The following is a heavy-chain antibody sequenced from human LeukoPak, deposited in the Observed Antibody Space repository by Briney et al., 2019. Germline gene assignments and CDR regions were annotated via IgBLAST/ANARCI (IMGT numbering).Heavy chain of an antibody. J-gene: IGHJ4*02. CDR1: GFTFSSYG. V-gene: IGHV3-23*01. Sequence: SGGSLRLSCEASGFTFSSYGMSWFRQAPGKGLEWVSSVTYSGGNTYYADSVKGRFTIFRDNSKNTLYLQMNSLRAEDTAVYYCAKSIAVAFYSWGQGTLVTVSS. D-gene: IGHD6-19*01. CDR2: VTYSGGNT. CDR3: AKSIAVAFYS.